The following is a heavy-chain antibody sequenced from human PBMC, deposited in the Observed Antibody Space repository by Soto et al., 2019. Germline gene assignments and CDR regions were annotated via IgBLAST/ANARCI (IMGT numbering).Heavy chain of an antibody. CDR2: INHSGST. J-gene: IGHJ6*02. V-gene: IGHV4-34*01. CDR1: GGSFSGYY. Sequence: PSETLSLTCAVYGGSFSGYYWSWIRQPPGKGLEWIGEINHSGSTNYNPSLKSRVTISVDTSKNQFSLKLSSVTAADTAVYYCATYWYDSSGYQRYYYYGMDVWGQGTPVTVSS. CDR3: ATYWYDSSGYQRYYYYGMDV. D-gene: IGHD3-22*01.